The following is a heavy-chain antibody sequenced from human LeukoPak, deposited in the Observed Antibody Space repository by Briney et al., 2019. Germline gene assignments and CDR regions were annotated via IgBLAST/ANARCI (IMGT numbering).Heavy chain of an antibody. D-gene: IGHD4-23*01. CDR1: GCTFSSYA. CDR3: AKDSDYGGDYFDY. Sequence: GGSLRLSCVASGCTFSSYAMSWVRQAPGKGLEWVSAISGSGGSTYYADSVKGRFTISRDNSKNTLYLQMNSLRAEDTAVYYCAKDSDYGGDYFDYWGQGTLVTVSS. V-gene: IGHV3-23*01. J-gene: IGHJ4*02. CDR2: ISGSGGST.